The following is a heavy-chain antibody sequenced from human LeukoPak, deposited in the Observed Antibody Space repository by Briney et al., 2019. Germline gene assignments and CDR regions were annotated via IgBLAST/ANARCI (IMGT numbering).Heavy chain of an antibody. CDR3: ARLDYYHFDY. D-gene: IGHD3-22*01. CDR1: GGSISRYY. Sequence: PSETLSLTCTVSGGSISRYYWSWVRQPPGKGLEWIGYISYSGSTKYNPSLMSRVTISVGTSKNQFSLKLSSATAADTAVYYCARLDYYHFDYWGQGTVVTVSS. CDR2: ISYSGST. V-gene: IGHV4-59*01. J-gene: IGHJ4*02.